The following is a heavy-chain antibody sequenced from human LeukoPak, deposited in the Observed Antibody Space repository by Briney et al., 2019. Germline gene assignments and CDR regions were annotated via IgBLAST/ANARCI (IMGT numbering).Heavy chain of an antibody. CDR1: GFSFNNYA. Sequence: GKSLRLSCAASGFSFNNYAMYWVRQAPGKGLEWVALISYDGGDKYYAESMRGRITISRDNAENALYLQMNNLRPDDTAFYFCVKEGVEYSYSYGDYWGQGTLVTVSS. D-gene: IGHD3-16*01. CDR2: ISYDGGDK. J-gene: IGHJ4*02. CDR3: VKEGVEYSYSYGDY. V-gene: IGHV3-30*18.